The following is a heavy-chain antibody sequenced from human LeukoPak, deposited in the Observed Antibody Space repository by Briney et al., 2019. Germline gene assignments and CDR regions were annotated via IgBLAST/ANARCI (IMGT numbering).Heavy chain of an antibody. J-gene: IGHJ3*02. CDR3: ARERLENCNDGSCPDALDI. D-gene: IGHD2-15*01. CDR1: GFSFSSYL. V-gene: IGHV3-33*01. CDR2: IGFDVSKI. Sequence: GGSLRLSCAASGFSFSSYLMHWVRQAPGKGLEWVALIGFDVSKIYYADSVKGRFTMSRDNSKNTLYLQMNSLRDEDTAVYFCARERLENCNDGSCPDALDIWGQGTMVTISS.